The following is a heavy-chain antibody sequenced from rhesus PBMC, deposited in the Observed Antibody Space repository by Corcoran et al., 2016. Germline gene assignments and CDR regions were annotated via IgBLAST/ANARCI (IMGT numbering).Heavy chain of an antibody. D-gene: IGHD5-42*01. CDR1: GRSISSSY. J-gene: IGHJ4*01. Sequence: QLQLQDSGPGLVQPSEPLSVPCAVSGRSISSSYWSWLRQAPGKGLEWIGYFYGSGRSTNYNPSLKSRVTLSVDTSKNQLSLKLSSVTAVDTAVYYCAGAYSNYFDYWGQGVLVTVSS. V-gene: IGHV4-169*01. CDR3: AGAYSNYFDY. CDR2: FYGSGRST.